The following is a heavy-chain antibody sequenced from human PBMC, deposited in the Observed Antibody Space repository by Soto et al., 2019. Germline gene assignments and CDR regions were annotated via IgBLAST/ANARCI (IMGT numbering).Heavy chain of an antibody. D-gene: IGHD3-3*01. CDR1: GGSISSSYYY. V-gene: IGHV4-39*07. CDR3: ARDLAGYDFWSGYYTGDAFDI. Sequence: SETLSLTCTVSGGSISSSYYYWGWIRQPPGKGLEWIGSIYYGGSTYYNPSLKSRVTISVDTSKNQFSLKLSSVTAADTAVYYCARDLAGYDFWSGYYTGDAFDIWGQGTMVTVSS. CDR2: IYYGGST. J-gene: IGHJ3*02.